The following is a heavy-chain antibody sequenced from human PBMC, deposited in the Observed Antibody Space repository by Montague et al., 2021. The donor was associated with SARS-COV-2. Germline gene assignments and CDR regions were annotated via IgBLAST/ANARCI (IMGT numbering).Heavy chain of an antibody. CDR1: GGSVISDTYF. V-gene: IGHV4-61*01. CDR2: IYDSATP. Sequence: SETLSLTCTVPGGSVISDTYFWSWIRQPPGKGLRWIAYIYDSATPNNNPSFWSRVTMSSDRSKNQFSLKLTSVTPADTAVYYCARAANILSGFYNHPFEYWGQGILVTVSS. J-gene: IGHJ4*02. D-gene: IGHD3-9*01. CDR3: ARAANILSGFYNHPFEY.